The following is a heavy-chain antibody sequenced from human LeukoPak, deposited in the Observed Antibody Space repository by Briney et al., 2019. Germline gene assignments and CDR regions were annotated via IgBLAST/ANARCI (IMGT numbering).Heavy chain of an antibody. CDR3: ARANMVRGVGLFFDRNWFDP. Sequence: ASVKVSCKASGGTFSSYAISWVRQAPGQGLEWMGGIIPIFGTANYAQKFQGRVTITADKSTSTAYMELSSLRSDDTAVYYCARANMVRGVGLFFDRNWFDPWGQGTLVTVSS. V-gene: IGHV1-69*06. CDR2: IIPIFGTA. J-gene: IGHJ5*02. CDR1: GGTFSSYA. D-gene: IGHD3-10*01.